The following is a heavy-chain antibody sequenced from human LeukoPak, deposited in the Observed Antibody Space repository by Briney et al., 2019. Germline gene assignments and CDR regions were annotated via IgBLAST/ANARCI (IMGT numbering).Heavy chain of an antibody. Sequence: GGSLRLSCTVSGFTVSSNSMSWVRQAPGKGLEWVGRIKSKTDGGTTDYATPVKGRFTISRDDSKNTLYLQMNSLKTEDTAVYYCTADWTALWGQGTLVTVSS. CDR3: TADWTAL. CDR1: GFTVSSNS. CDR2: IKSKTDGGTT. J-gene: IGHJ4*02. V-gene: IGHV3-15*01. D-gene: IGHD3/OR15-3a*01.